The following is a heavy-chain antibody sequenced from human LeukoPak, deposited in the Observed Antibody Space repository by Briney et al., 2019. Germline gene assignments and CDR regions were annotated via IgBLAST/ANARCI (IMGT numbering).Heavy chain of an antibody. CDR1: GFTFSSYS. J-gene: IGHJ4*02. CDR3: ARVAWFEAVAGMGYYFDY. Sequence: GGSLRLSCAASGFTFSSYSMNWVRQAPGKGLEWVSSISSSSSYIYYADSVKGRFTISRDNAKNSLYLQMNSLRAEDTAVYYCARVAWFEAVAGMGYYFDYWGQGTLVTVSS. D-gene: IGHD6-19*01. V-gene: IGHV3-21*01. CDR2: ISSSSSYI.